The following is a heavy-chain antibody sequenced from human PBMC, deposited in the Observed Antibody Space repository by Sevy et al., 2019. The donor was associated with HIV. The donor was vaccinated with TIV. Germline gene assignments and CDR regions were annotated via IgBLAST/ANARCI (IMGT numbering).Heavy chain of an antibody. CDR1: GFTFRSYW. V-gene: IGHV3-7*03. Sequence: GGSLRLSCVASGFTFRSYWMSWVRQAPGKGLEWVAHIKSDGSEKYHVDSVKGRFTISRDNAKNSLYLQMNSLRAEDTAVYYCARDGGCSSTSCLLYFASWGQGALVTDSS. CDR2: IKSDGSEK. CDR3: ARDGGCSSTSCLLYFAS. J-gene: IGHJ4*02. D-gene: IGHD2-2*01.